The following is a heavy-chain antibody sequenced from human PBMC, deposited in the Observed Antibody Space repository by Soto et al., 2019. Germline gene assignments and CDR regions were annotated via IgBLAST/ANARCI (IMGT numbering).Heavy chain of an antibody. J-gene: IGHJ4*02. CDR2: IYYSGST. CDR3: ARETYYYDSSGYYYVYYFDY. V-gene: IGHV4-61*01. D-gene: IGHD3-22*01. Sequence: PSETLSLTCTVSGGSASSGSYYWSWIRQPPGKGLEWIGYIYYSGSTNYNPSLKSRVTISVDTSKNQFSLKLSSVTAADTAVYYCARETYYYDSSGYYYVYYFDYWGQGTLVTVSS. CDR1: GGSASSGSYY.